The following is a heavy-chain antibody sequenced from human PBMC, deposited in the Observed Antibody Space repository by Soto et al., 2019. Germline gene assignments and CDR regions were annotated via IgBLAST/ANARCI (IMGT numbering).Heavy chain of an antibody. J-gene: IGHJ3*02. Sequence: ASVKVSCKTSGYPFTSYGISWVLQAPGQGLEWMGRISAYSGNADYEQKFQGRVTMTTDTSTSTAYMELMSLRSEDTAVYYCARLDYQSSGSYAFDIWGQGTTVTVSS. CDR1: GYPFTSYG. D-gene: IGHD3-22*01. CDR2: ISAYSGNA. V-gene: IGHV1-18*01. CDR3: ARLDYQSSGSYAFDI.